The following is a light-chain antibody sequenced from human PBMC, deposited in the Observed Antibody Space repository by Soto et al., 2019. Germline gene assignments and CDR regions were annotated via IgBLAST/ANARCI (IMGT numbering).Light chain of an antibody. V-gene: IGLV2-14*01. J-gene: IGLJ3*02. CDR1: SSDIGGYNF. CDR3: SSYTTATTLRL. Sequence: QSALTQPASVSGSPGQSITISCTGTSSDIGGYNFVSWYQQHPHKPTKLMIYEVTNRPSGVCNPFSGSKSGNTASLTISGLQAEHEAHYYCSSYTTATTLRLFGGGTKLTVL. CDR2: EVT.